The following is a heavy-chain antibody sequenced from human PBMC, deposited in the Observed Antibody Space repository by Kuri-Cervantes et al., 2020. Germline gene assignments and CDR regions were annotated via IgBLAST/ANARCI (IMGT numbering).Heavy chain of an antibody. D-gene: IGHD3-3*01. J-gene: IGHJ4*02. CDR2: ISSSSSYI. CDR3: ARDWVYDFWSGYSPDYFDY. V-gene: IGHV3-21*01. Sequence: GESLKISCAASGFTFSPYGMHWVRQPPGKGLEWVSSISSSSSYIYYADSVKGRFTISRDNAKNSLYLQMNSLRAEDTAVYYCARDWVYDFWSGYSPDYFDYWGQGTLVTVSS. CDR1: GFTFSPYG.